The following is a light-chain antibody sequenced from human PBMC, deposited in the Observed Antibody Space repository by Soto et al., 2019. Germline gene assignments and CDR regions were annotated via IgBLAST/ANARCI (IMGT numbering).Light chain of an antibody. CDR3: QQFNSYPWT. Sequence: AIQLTQSPSSLSASVGDRVTITCRASQGISSALAWYQQKPGKAPKLLIYDASSLESGVPSRFSGSGSGTEFTLTSSSMQPEDFATYYCQQFNSYPWTFGQGTKVESK. J-gene: IGKJ1*01. V-gene: IGKV1-13*02. CDR2: DAS. CDR1: QGISSA.